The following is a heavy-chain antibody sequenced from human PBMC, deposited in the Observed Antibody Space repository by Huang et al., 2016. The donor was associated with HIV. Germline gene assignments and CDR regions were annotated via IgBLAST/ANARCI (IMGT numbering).Heavy chain of an antibody. V-gene: IGHV3-74*01. Sequence: EEQLVESGGGLVQPGGSPRLSCAASEFSLSNYWMDWVRQAPGEGLVWVSAIASDGGSTRYADSVNIRFTIYRDNAKNTLYLQMNSLSAEDTAVYYCARDGNWKKVELDSWGQGTLVTVSS. D-gene: IGHD1-20*01. CDR3: ARDGNWKKVELDS. CDR2: IASDGGST. CDR1: EFSLSNYW. J-gene: IGHJ4*02.